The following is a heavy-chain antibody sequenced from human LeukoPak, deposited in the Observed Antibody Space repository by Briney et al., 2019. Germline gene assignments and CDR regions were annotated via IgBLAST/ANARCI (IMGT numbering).Heavy chain of an antibody. Sequence: QSGGSLRLSCAASGMSVNSNYMSWVRQAPGKGLEWLSVIYADGNTYYAGSVKGRFTISRDGSENALYLQMNSLRLDDTAVYYCARDLYRSGPSDYWGQGTLVSGPS. CDR3: ARDLYRSGPSDY. V-gene: IGHV3-66*01. J-gene: IGHJ4*02. D-gene: IGHD6-19*01. CDR2: IYADGNT. CDR1: GMSVNSNY.